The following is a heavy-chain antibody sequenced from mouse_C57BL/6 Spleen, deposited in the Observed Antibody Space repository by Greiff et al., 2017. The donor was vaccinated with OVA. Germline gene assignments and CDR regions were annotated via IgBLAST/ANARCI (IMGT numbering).Heavy chain of an antibody. V-gene: IGHV1-69*01. D-gene: IGHD1-1*01. Sequence: QVQLQQPGAELVMPGASVKLSCKASGYTFTSYWMHWVKQRPGQGLEWIGEIDPSDSYTNYNQKFKGKATLTVDKSSSTAYMQLSSLTSEDSAVYYCARGTTVVGGDYWGQGTTLTVSS. CDR3: ARGTTVVGGDY. CDR1: GYTFTSYW. CDR2: IDPSDSYT. J-gene: IGHJ2*01.